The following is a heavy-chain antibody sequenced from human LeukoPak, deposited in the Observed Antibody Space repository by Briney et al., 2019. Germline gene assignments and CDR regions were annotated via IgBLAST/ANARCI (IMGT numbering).Heavy chain of an antibody. CDR3: ARINWLDP. V-gene: IGHV3-21*01. J-gene: IGHJ5*02. CDR1: GFTFSSYS. CDR2: ISRGGDYT. Sequence: PGGSLRPSCAASGFTFSSYSMNWVRQAPGKGLEWVSSISRGGDYTYSEDSVKGRFTISRDNAKKSLYLQMNSLRAEDTAVYYCARINWLDPWGQGTLVTVSS.